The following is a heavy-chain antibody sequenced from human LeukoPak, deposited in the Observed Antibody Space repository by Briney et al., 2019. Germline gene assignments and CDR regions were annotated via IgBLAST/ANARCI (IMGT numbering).Heavy chain of an antibody. CDR1: GYSFSSYW. V-gene: IGHV5-51*01. D-gene: IGHD2-2*01. J-gene: IGHJ4*02. Sequence: GESLKISCKGSGYSFSSYWIGWVRQMPGKGLEWMGLIYPGDSDTRYSPSFQGQVTISADKSISTAYLQWGSLKASDTALYYCARPLIFTSDFCYFDYWGQGTLVTVSS. CDR3: ARPLIFTSDFCYFDY. CDR2: IYPGDSDT.